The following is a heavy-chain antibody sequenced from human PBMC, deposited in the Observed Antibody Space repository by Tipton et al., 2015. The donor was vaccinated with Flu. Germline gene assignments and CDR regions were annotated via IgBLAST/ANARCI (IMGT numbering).Heavy chain of an antibody. J-gene: IGHJ4*02. Sequence: GLVKPSETLSLICVVSNYSISSAYYWGWIRQPPGKGLEWIGCISHSGRTYYNPSLKSRVTISVDMAKNQFSQRLSSVTAADTAVYYCARTTYYYGSGSSDYWGQGTLVTVSS. CDR1: NYSISSAYY. V-gene: IGHV4-38-2*01. D-gene: IGHD3-10*01. CDR2: ISHSGRT. CDR3: ARTTYYYGSGSSDY.